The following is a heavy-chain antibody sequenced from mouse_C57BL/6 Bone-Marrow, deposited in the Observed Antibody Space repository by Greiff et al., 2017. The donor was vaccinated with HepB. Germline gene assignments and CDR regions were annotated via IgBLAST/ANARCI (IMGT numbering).Heavy chain of an antibody. CDR2: ISSGSSTI. J-gene: IGHJ1*03. D-gene: IGHD2-3*01. CDR3: ARLGGYYGWYFDV. Sequence: EVQGVESGGGLVKPGGSLKLSCAASGFTFSDYGMHWVRQAPEKGLEWVAYISSGSSTIYYVDTVKGRFTISRDNAKNTLFLQMTSLRSEDTAMYYCARLGGYYGWYFDVWGTGTTVTVSS. V-gene: IGHV5-17*01. CDR1: GFTFSDYG.